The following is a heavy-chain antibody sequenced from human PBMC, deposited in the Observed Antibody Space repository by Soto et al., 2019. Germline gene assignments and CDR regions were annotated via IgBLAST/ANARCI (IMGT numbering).Heavy chain of an antibody. V-gene: IGHV5-51*01. CDR2: IYPGDSDT. J-gene: IGHJ6*02. Sequence: PGESLKISCKGSGYSFTSYWIGWVRQMPGKGLEWMGIIYPGDSDTRYSPSFQGQVTISADKSISTAYLQWSSLKASDTAMYYCARRDYYGSGNPIAAAGTWGMDVWGQGTTVTVSS. CDR1: GYSFTSYW. D-gene: IGHD6-13*01. CDR3: ARRDYYGSGNPIAAAGTWGMDV.